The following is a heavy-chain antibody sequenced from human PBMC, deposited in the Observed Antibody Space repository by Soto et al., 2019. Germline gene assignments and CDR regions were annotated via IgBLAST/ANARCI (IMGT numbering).Heavy chain of an antibody. CDR1: GFTFSIAW. J-gene: IGHJ5*02. CDR2: IKSKTDGGTT. D-gene: IGHD6-19*01. V-gene: IGHV3-15*01. Sequence: EVQLVESGGGLVKPGGSLRLACAASGFTFSIAWMSWVRQAPGKGLEWVGRIKSKTDGGTTDYAAPVKGRFTISRDDSKNTLYLQMNSLKTEDTAVYHCTTEEEDSSGPCSQGTLVTVSS. CDR3: TTEEEDSSGP.